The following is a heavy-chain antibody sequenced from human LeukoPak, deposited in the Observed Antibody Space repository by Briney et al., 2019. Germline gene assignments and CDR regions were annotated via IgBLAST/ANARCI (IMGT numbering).Heavy chain of an antibody. CDR1: GGSINGYF. J-gene: IGHJ4*02. CDR2: IYYSGST. Sequence: SETLSLTCTVSGGSINGYFWSWIRQHPGKGLEWIGYIYYSGSTYYNPSLKSRVTISVDTSKNQFSLKLSSVTAADTAVYYCARALFYGDPGGGYWGQGTLVTVSS. CDR3: ARALFYGDPGGGY. V-gene: IGHV4-31*03. D-gene: IGHD4-17*01.